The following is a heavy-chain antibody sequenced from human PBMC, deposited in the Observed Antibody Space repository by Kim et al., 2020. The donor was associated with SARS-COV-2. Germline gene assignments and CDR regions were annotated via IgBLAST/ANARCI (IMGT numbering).Heavy chain of an antibody. J-gene: IGHJ4*02. V-gene: IGHV1-46*01. CDR3: ARGGVIAYFDY. Sequence: SYAQKFQGRVTMTRYTSTSTVYMELSSLRSEDTAVYYCARGGVIAYFDYWGQGTLVTVSS. D-gene: IGHD3-16*02.